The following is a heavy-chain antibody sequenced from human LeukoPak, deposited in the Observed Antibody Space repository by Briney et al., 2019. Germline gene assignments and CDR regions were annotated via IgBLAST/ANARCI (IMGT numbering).Heavy chain of an antibody. J-gene: IGHJ4*02. D-gene: IGHD3-22*01. Sequence: GASVKVSCKASGYTFTSYGISWVRQAPGQGLEWMGWISAYNGNTNYAQKLQGRVTMTTDTPTSTAYMELRSLRSDDTAVYYCARVAEEHYDSSGYYFDYWGQGTLVTVSS. CDR3: ARVAEEHYDSSGYYFDY. CDR2: ISAYNGNT. CDR1: GYTFTSYG. V-gene: IGHV1-18*01.